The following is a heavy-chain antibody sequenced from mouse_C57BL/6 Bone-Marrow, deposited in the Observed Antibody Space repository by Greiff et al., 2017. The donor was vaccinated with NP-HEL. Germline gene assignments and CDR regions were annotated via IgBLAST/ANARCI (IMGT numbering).Heavy chain of an antibody. CDR1: GYTFTDYE. D-gene: IGHD2-3*01. CDR2: IDPETGGT. Sequence: VQLQQSGAELVRPGASVTLSCKASGYTFTDYEMHWVKQTPVHGLEWIGAIDPETGGTAYNQKFKGKAILTADKSSSTAYMELRSLTSEDSAVYYCTRDDGYSFFAYWGQGTLVTVSA. J-gene: IGHJ3*01. V-gene: IGHV1-15*01. CDR3: TRDDGYSFFAY.